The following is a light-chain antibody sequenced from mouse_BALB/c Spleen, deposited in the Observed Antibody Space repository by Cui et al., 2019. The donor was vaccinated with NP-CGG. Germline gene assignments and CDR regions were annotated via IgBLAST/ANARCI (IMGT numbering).Light chain of an antibody. CDR3: VLWYSNHWV. Sequence: QAVVTQESALTTSPGETVTLPCRSSTGAGTTSNYANWVQEKPDHLFTGLIGGTNNRAPGVPARFSGSLIGDKAALTITGAQTEDEAIYFCVLWYSNHWVFGGGTKLTVL. CDR1: TGAGTTSNY. V-gene: IGLV1*01. J-gene: IGLJ1*01. CDR2: GTN.